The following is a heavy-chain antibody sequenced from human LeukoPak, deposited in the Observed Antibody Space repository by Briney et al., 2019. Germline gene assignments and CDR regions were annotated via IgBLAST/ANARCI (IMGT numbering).Heavy chain of an antibody. D-gene: IGHD3-10*01. Sequence: GGSLRLSCAASGFTFSDYYMSWIRQAPGKGLEWVSYISSSGSTIYYADSVKGRFTISRDNAKNSLYLQMNSLRAEDTAVYYCARSQLRGVISYFDYWAREPWSPSPQ. CDR1: GFTFSDYY. CDR2: ISSSGSTI. J-gene: IGHJ4*02. V-gene: IGHV3-11*01. CDR3: ARSQLRGVISYFDY.